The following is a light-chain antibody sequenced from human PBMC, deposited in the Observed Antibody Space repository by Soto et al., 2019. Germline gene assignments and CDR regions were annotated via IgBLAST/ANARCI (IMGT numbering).Light chain of an antibody. V-gene: IGLV2-23*03. CDR3: CSYAGSRTFVV. J-gene: IGLJ3*02. CDR1: SSDVGSYNL. CDR2: EGS. Sequence: QSALTQPASVSGSPGQSITISCTGTSSDVGSYNLVSWYQQRPGKAPKLMIYEGSKRPSGVSNRFSGSKSGNTASLTISGLQAEDEADYYSCSYAGSRTFVVFGGGTKLTVL.